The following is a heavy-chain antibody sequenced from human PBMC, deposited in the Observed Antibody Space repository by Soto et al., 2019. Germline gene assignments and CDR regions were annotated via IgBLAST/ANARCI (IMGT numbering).Heavy chain of an antibody. J-gene: IGHJ6*02. CDR2: IIPIFGTA. D-gene: IGHD2-15*01. V-gene: IGHV1-69*13. Sequence: GASVKVSCKASGGTFSSYAISWVRQAPGQGLEWMGGIIPIFGTANYAQKFQGRVTITADESTSTAYMELSSLRSEDTAVYYCARVLLRVAGTPPSYYYYGMDVWAQGTTVTVSS. CDR1: GGTFSSYA. CDR3: ARVLLRVAGTPPSYYYYGMDV.